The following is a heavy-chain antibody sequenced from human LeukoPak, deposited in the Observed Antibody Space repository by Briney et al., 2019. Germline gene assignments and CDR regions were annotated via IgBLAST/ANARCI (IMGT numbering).Heavy chain of an antibody. D-gene: IGHD2-8*02. V-gene: IGHV1-8*03. CDR3: ARARLVRGPVTPLYYFDY. CDR1: GGTFGRYA. Sequence: ASVKVSCKASGGTFGRYAISWLRQATGQGLEWMGWMNPNSANTGYAQKFQGRVTITRNTSISTAYMELNSLGSDDTAVYYCARARLVRGPVTPLYYFDYWGQGVLVTVSS. CDR2: MNPNSANT. J-gene: IGHJ4*02.